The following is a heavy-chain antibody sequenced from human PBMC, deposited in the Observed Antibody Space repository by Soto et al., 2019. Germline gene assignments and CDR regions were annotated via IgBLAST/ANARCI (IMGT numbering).Heavy chain of an antibody. CDR2: IIPIFGTA. CDR3: ARAVVVIKYYYYGMDV. CDR1: GGTFSSYA. D-gene: IGHD3-22*01. V-gene: IGHV1-69*13. J-gene: IGHJ6*02. Sequence: ASVKVSCKVSGGTFSSYAISWVRQAPGQGLEWMGGIIPIFGTANYAQKFQGRVTITADESTSTAYMELSSLRSEDTAVYYCARAVVVIKYYYYGMDVWGQGTTVTVSS.